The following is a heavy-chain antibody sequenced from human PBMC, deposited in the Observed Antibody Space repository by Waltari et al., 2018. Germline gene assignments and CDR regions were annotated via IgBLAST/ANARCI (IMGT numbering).Heavy chain of an antibody. V-gene: IGHV4-34*01. Sequence: QVQLQQWGAGLLKPSETLSLTCAVYGGSFSGYYWSWIRQPPGKGLAWIGEINHSGSTNYNPSLKSRVTISVDTSKNQFSLKLSSVTAADTSVYYCARRGIAAAGTRWFDPWGQGTLVTVSS. D-gene: IGHD6-13*01. CDR3: ARRGIAAAGTRWFDP. CDR2: INHSGST. J-gene: IGHJ5*02. CDR1: GGSFSGYY.